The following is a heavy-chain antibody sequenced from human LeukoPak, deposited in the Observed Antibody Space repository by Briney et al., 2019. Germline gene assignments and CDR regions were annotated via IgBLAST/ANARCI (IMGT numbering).Heavy chain of an antibody. CDR1: GFTFSNYE. Sequence: GGSLRLSCAASGFTFSNYEMNWVRQAPGKGLEYVSAISSNGGSTYYANSVKGRFTISRDNSKNTLYLQMGSLRAEDMAVYYCAVGGGWYGWGQGTLVTVSS. D-gene: IGHD6-19*01. CDR3: AVGGGWYG. J-gene: IGHJ4*02. V-gene: IGHV3-64*01. CDR2: ISSNGGST.